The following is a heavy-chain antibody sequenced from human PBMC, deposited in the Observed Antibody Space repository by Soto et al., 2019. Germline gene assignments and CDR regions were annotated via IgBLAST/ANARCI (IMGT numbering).Heavy chain of an antibody. Sequence: QVQLVQSGAEVKKPGSSVKVSCKASGGTFSRYTITWVRQAPGQGLEWLGGITPMFGTPNYAQKFQGRVTITADESTSTAYMDLSSLRSEDTAMYYCARDGTLYDSSAYYYLYWGQGTLVTVSS. D-gene: IGHD3-22*01. CDR2: ITPMFGTP. CDR3: ARDGTLYDSSAYYYLY. CDR1: GGTFSRYT. J-gene: IGHJ4*02. V-gene: IGHV1-69*01.